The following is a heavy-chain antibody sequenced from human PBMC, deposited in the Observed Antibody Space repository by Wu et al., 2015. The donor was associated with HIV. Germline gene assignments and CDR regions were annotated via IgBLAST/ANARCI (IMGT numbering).Heavy chain of an antibody. Sequence: QVQLVQSGAEVRKPGSSVKVSCTASGGTFSNFGISWVRQAPGQGLEWMGGFIPIFGTRRYAQKFQGRITVTTDESTTTAYIELSSLRSEDTAIYYCAREKVSQLLCPTTNYYDVDVW. D-gene: IGHD2-2*01. CDR1: GGTFSNFG. CDR2: FIPIFGTR. V-gene: IGHV1-69*05. CDR3: AREKVSQLLCPTTNYYDVDV. J-gene: IGHJ6*03.